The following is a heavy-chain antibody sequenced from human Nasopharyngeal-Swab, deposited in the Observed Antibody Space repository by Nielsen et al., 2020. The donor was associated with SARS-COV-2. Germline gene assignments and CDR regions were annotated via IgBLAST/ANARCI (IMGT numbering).Heavy chain of an antibody. CDR1: GFTFDTFG. J-gene: IGHJ4*02. V-gene: IGHV3-23*01. Sequence: GGSLRLSCTASGFTFDTFGMSWVRQPPGKGMEWVASINGRGRGTSYADPVKGRVTISRDNSNNMEYLQVDALRVDDTAVYYCAKGGLAIYGDSYFFDDWGLGSLVTVSS. CDR3: AKGGLAIYGDSYFFDD. CDR2: INGRGRGT. D-gene: IGHD4-17*01.